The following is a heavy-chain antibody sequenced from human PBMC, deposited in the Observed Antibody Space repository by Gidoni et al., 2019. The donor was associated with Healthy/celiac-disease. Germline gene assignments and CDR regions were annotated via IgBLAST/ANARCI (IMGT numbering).Heavy chain of an antibody. D-gene: IGHD6-13*01. V-gene: IGHV1-69*01. J-gene: IGHJ3*02. CDR2: IIPIFGTA. Sequence: QVQLGHSGAEVKKHGSSVKVSCKASGGTFSSSAISWVRQAPGQGLEWMGVIIPIFGTANHAQKFQGIVTITADESTSTAYMELSSLRSEDTAVYYCARDRGTYSSPTFGSDAFDIWGQGTMVTVSS. CDR1: GGTFSSSA. CDR3: ARDRGTYSSPTFGSDAFDI.